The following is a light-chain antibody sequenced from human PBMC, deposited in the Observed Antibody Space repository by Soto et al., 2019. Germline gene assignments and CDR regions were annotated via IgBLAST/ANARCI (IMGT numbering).Light chain of an antibody. J-gene: IGLJ1*01. Sequence: QSVLTQPPSVSGAPGQRVTISCSGSSSNIGGNSVSWYQQLPGTAPKLLIYDDDKRPSGIPDRFSGSKSGTSATLGITGFQTGDEADHYCGSWDSSLSAYVFGTGTKATVL. CDR2: DDD. CDR3: GSWDSSLSAYV. V-gene: IGLV1-51*01. CDR1: SSNIGGNS.